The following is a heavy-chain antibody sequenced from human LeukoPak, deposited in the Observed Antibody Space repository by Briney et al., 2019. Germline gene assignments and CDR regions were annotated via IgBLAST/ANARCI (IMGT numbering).Heavy chain of an antibody. D-gene: IGHD2-2*01. CDR1: GGSISSYY. J-gene: IGHJ4*02. CDR2: IYYSGST. V-gene: IGHV4-59*08. Sequence: SETLSLTCTVSGGSISSYYWSWIRQPPGKGLEWFGYIYYSGSTNYNPSLKSRVTISVDTSKNQFSLKLSSVTPADTAVYYCARADVDCSSTRCYEYWGQGTLVTVSS. CDR3: ARADVDCSSTRCYEY.